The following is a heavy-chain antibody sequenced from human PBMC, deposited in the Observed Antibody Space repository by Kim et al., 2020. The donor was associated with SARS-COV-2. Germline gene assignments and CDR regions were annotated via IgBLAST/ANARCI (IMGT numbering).Heavy chain of an antibody. V-gene: IGHV5-51*01. D-gene: IGHD3-16*01. J-gene: IGHJ2*01. Sequence: RYSPSLRSPVTISADKSISTAYLQWSSLKASETAMYYCARRVMSYWYFDFWGRGTLVTVSS. CDR3: ARRVMSYWYFDF.